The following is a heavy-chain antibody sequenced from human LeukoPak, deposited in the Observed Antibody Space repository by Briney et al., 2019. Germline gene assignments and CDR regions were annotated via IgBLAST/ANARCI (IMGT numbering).Heavy chain of an antibody. CDR3: ARGTTGDY. CDR1: GASITTFY. CDR2: VYYSGST. V-gene: IGHV4-59*01. Sequence: SETLSLTCTVSGASITTFYWSWIRQPPGKGLEWIGYVYYSGSTNFNPSLKSRVTMSVDTSKSQFSLKLTSVTAADTAVYYCARGTTGDYWGQGTLVTVSS. D-gene: IGHD1-1*01. J-gene: IGHJ4*02.